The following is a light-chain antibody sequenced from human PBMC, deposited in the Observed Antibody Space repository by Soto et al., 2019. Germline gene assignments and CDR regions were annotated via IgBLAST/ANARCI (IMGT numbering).Light chain of an antibody. CDR2: KAS. V-gene: IGKV1-5*03. J-gene: IGKJ3*01. Sequence: DIQMTQSPSTLSASVGDRVTITCRASQSISSWLAWYQQKPGKAPKLLIYKASTLESGVPSRFSGSGSGTEFTLTISSLQPDDFPTYSCQQSFNFGPGTKVDIK. CDR3: QQSFN. CDR1: QSISSW.